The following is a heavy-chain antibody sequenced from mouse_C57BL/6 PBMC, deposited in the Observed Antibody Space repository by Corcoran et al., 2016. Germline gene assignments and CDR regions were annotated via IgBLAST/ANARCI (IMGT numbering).Heavy chain of an antibody. Sequence: EFQLHQSGPELVKPGDSVKMSCKASGYTFTDYNMHWVKQSHGKSLEWIGYINPNNGGTSYNQKFKGKATLTVNKSSSTAYMELRSLTSEDSAVYYCASSGGWSYAMDYWGQATSVTVSS. D-gene: IGHD2-3*01. V-gene: IGHV1-22*01. CDR3: ASSGGWSYAMDY. CDR1: GYTFTDYN. CDR2: INPNNGGT. J-gene: IGHJ4*01.